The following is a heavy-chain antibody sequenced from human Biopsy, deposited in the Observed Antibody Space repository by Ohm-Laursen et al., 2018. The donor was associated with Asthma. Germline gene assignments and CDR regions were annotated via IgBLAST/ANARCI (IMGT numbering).Heavy chain of an antibody. Sequence: SLRLSCSASGFAVSRDYMFWVRQAPGKDLEWVSVIYSGGTSHTADSVRGRFTISRDYSKNTLYLQMHSLRAEDTAVYYCARGDSSGWSHYYFDYWGQGTLVTVSS. CDR2: IYSGGTS. CDR1: GFAVSRDY. V-gene: IGHV3-53*01. CDR3: ARGDSSGWSHYYFDY. D-gene: IGHD6-19*01. J-gene: IGHJ4*02.